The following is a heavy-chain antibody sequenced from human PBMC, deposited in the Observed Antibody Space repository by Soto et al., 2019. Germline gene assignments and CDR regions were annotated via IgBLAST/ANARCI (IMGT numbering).Heavy chain of an antibody. CDR3: ARGLVTRYYYYYMDV. CDR1: GFTFTSSA. CDR2: IVVGSGNT. D-gene: IGHD2-21*02. J-gene: IGHJ6*03. Sequence: SVKVSCKASGFTFTSSAVQWVRQARGQRLEWIGWIVVGSGNTNYAQKFQERVTITRDMSTSTAYMELSSLRSEDTAVYYCARGLVTRYYYYYMDVWGKGTTVTVSS. V-gene: IGHV1-58*01.